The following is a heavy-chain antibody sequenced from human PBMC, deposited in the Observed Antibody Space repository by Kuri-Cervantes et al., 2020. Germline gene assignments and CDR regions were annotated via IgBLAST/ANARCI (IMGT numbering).Heavy chain of an antibody. J-gene: IGHJ4*02. V-gene: IGHV3-30*02. CDR2: IWYDGSNK. Sequence: GESLKISCAASGFTFSSYGMHWVRQAPGKGLEWVAVIWYDGSNKYYADSVKGRFTISRDNSKNTLYLQMNSLRVDDTAVYYCAKDRVKRAAPADFGDWGQGTLVTVSS. D-gene: IGHD3-16*01. CDR1: GFTFSSYG. CDR3: AKDRVKRAAPADFGD.